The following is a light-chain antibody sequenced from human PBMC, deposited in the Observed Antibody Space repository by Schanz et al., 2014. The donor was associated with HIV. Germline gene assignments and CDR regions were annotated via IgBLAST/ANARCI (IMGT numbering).Light chain of an antibody. CDR3: QQYGSSPPYT. J-gene: IGKJ2*01. Sequence: EIVLTQSPVTLSLSPGERATLSCRASQSVSTYLAWYQQKPGQSPRLLIYGASKRATGIPPRFSGSGSGTDFTLTISRLEPEDFAVYYCQQYGSSPPYTFGQGTKLEIK. CDR1: QSVSTY. V-gene: IGKV3-20*01. CDR2: GAS.